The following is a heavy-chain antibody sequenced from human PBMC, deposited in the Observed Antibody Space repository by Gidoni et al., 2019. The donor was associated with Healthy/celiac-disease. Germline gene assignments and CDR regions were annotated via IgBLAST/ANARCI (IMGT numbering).Heavy chain of an antibody. V-gene: IGHV5-51*01. J-gene: IGHJ4*02. CDR2: IDPGESAT. CDR1: GYSFTSYW. CDR3: ARLPPSVDGPIDY. Sequence: EVQLVQYGAEVKKPGASLKISCKGSGYSFTSYWIGWVRQMLGKGLEWMGIIDPGESATRYSPSIQGQVTISADKSISTAYRQWSSLKASDTAMYYCARLPPSVDGPIDYWGQGTLVTVSS.